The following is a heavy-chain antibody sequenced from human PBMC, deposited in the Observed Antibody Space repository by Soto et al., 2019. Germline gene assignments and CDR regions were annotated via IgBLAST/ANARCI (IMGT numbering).Heavy chain of an antibody. Sequence: GGSLRLSCAASGFTVSSNYMSWVRQAPGKELEWVSVIYSGGSTYYADSVKGRFTISRDNSKNTLYLQMNSLRAEDTAVYYCASLGLLWFGELIPKDAFDIWGQGTMVTVSS. J-gene: IGHJ3*02. CDR1: GFTVSSNY. D-gene: IGHD3-10*01. CDR2: IYSGGST. V-gene: IGHV3-66*01. CDR3: ASLGLLWFGELIPKDAFDI.